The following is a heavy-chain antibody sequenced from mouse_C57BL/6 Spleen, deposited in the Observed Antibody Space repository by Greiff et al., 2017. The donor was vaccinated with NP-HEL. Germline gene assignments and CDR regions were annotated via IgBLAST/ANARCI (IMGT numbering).Heavy chain of an antibody. CDR2: IDPSDSYT. CDR3: ARKGYYGSSYDAMDY. V-gene: IGHV1-59*01. Sequence: VQLQQSGAELVRPGTSVKLSCKASGYTFTSYWMHWVKQRPGQGLEWIGVIDPSDSYTNYNQKFKGKATLTVDTSSSTAYMQLSSLTSEDSAVYYCARKGYYGSSYDAMDYWGQGTSVTVSS. CDR1: GYTFTSYW. J-gene: IGHJ4*01. D-gene: IGHD1-1*01.